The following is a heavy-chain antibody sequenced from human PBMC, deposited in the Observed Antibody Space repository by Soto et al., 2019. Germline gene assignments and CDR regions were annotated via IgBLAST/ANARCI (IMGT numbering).Heavy chain of an antibody. J-gene: IGHJ5*02. CDR2: ISYDGSNK. CDR1: GFTFSSYG. V-gene: IGHV3-30*18. D-gene: IGHD6-13*01. Sequence: GGSLRLSCAASGFTFSSYGMHWVRQAPGKGLEWVAVISYDGSNKYYADSVKGRFTISRDNSKNTLYLQMNSLRAEDTAVYYCAKDGRSSRENNWFDPWGQGTLVTV. CDR3: AKDGRSSRENNWFDP.